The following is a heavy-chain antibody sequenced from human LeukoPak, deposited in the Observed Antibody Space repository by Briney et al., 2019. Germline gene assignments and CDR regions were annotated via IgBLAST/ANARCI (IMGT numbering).Heavy chain of an antibody. V-gene: IGHV3-74*01. CDR1: EFTFSSYW. D-gene: IGHD5-24*01. J-gene: IGHJ4*02. CDR2: IIGDGSST. CDR3: ARGVEMATPKDYFDY. Sequence: GGALRLSCAASEFTFSSYWMHWVRDAPGEGLVWVSGIIGDGSSTSDADSVKGRFTISRDNAKNTLYLQMNSLRAEDTAVYYCARGVEMATPKDYFDYWGQGTLVTVSS.